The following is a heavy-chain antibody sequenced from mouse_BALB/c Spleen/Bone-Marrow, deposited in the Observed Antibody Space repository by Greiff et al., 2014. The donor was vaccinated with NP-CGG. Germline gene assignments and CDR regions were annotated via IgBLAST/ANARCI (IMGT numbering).Heavy chain of an antibody. CDR1: GYTFTSYY. V-gene: IGHV1S56*01. CDR3: ARDTMDY. J-gene: IGHJ4*01. Sequence: VQLQQSGPELVKPGASVRISCKASGYTFTSYYIHWVKQRPGQGLEWIGWIFPGNVNTKYNENLKGKATLTADNSPSTAYMQLSSLTSEDSAAYFCARDTMDYWGQGTSVTVSS. CDR2: IFPGNVNT.